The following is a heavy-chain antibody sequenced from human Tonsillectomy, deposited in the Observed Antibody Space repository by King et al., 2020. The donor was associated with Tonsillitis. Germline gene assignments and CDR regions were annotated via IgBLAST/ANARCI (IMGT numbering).Heavy chain of an antibody. CDR1: GFTFGDYA. J-gene: IGHJ4*02. Sequence: VQLVESGGGLVQPGRSLRLSCTASGFTFGDYAMSWVRQAPGKGLEWVGFIRSKAYGGTTEYAASVKGRFTISRDDSKSIAYLKMNSLKTEDTAVYYCTRGAGYYDSSGYYEVGFDYWGQGTLVTVSS. CDR2: IRSKAYGGTT. D-gene: IGHD3-22*01. V-gene: IGHV3-49*04. CDR3: TRGAGYYDSSGYYEVGFDY.